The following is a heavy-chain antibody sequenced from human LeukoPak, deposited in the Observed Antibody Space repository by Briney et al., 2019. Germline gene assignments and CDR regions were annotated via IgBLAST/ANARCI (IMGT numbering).Heavy chain of an antibody. CDR3: ARDEEQQLPLEGNWFDP. Sequence: AASVKVSCKASGYTFSSYAMHWVRQAPVQRLEGMGWISAGNGNTKYSQKFQGRVTITRDTSASTAYMELSSLRSEDTAVYYCARDEEQQLPLEGNWFDPWGQGTLVTVSS. J-gene: IGHJ5*02. CDR1: GYTFSSYA. D-gene: IGHD6-13*01. CDR2: ISAGNGNT. V-gene: IGHV1-3*01.